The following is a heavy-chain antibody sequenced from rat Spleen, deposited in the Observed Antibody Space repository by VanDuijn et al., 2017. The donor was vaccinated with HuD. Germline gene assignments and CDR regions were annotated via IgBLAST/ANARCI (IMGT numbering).Heavy chain of an antibody. J-gene: IGHJ2*01. CDR1: GFTFSRYW. V-gene: IGHV5-58*01. CDR2: INTDGGST. D-gene: IGHD4-3*01. Sequence: EVQLVETGGGLVQPGRSLKLSCVASGFTFSRYWMYWIRQAPGKGLEWISFINTDGGSTYYPDSVTGRFTISRENAENTVYLQMNSLRSEDSAIYYCAKEIIRGTEGVYWGQGVMVTVSS. CDR3: AKEIIRGTEGVY.